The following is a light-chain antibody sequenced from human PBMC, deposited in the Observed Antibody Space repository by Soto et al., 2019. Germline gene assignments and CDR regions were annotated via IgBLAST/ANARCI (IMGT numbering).Light chain of an antibody. CDR1: ESVHRN. Sequence: EMVMTQSPATLSVSPGERVTLSCRASESVHRNLAWYQQKPGQGPSLLIYYASTRAPGVPDRFTGSGSGTEFPLTISSLQSEDFGVYHCQHYSNWPPPFGPGTKVEIK. CDR2: YAS. V-gene: IGKV3-15*01. J-gene: IGKJ3*01. CDR3: QHYSNWPPP.